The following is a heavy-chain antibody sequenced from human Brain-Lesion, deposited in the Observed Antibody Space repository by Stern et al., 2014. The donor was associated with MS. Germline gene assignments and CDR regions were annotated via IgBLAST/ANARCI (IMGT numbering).Heavy chain of an antibody. CDR2: IYSSGST. D-gene: IGHD4-17*01. V-gene: IGHV4-39*01. CDR1: GGSINTNNYY. Sequence: VQLVESGPGLVKPSETLSLTCTVSGGSINTNNYYWGWIRQPPGKGLEWIGNIYSSGSTFYSPSLKSRVPMSVDTSKNKFSLQLSSVTAADTAVYYCARTGDDFGDYSLSYWGQGTLVTVSS. CDR3: ARTGDDFGDYSLSY. J-gene: IGHJ4*02.